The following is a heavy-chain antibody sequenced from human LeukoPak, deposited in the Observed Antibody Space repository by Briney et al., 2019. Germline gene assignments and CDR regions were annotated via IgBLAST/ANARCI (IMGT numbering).Heavy chain of an antibody. CDR1: GFTFSSYS. V-gene: IGHV3-7*04. CDR2: IKQDGSEK. D-gene: IGHD1-20*01. Sequence: PGGSLRLSCAASGFTFSSYSMNWVRQAPGKGLEWVANIKQDGSEKYYVDSVKGRFTISRDNGKSSLYLQMNSLRAEDTAVYYCARGVWDNWNMNQAVGAFDIWGQGTMVTVSS. J-gene: IGHJ3*02. CDR3: ARGVWDNWNMNQAVGAFDI.